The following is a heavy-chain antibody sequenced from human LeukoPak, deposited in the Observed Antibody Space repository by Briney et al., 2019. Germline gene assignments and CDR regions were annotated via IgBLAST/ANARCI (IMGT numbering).Heavy chain of an antibody. CDR3: ARLYQLPNFYYYGMDV. Sequence: ASVKVSCKASGYPFTNYGISWVRQAPGQGLGWMGWISGYNGNTNHAQKLQGRLTMTTDTSTATAYMELRSLRSDDTAVYYCARLYQLPNFYYYGMDVLGQGTTVTVSS. CDR1: GYPFTNYG. CDR2: ISGYNGNT. D-gene: IGHD2-2*01. V-gene: IGHV1-18*01. J-gene: IGHJ6*02.